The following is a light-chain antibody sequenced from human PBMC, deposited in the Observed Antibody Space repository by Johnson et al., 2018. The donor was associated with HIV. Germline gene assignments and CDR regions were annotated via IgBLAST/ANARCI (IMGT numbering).Light chain of an antibody. CDR3: GTWDSNLSSEV. V-gene: IGLV1-51*01. CDR1: SSNIGNSY. CDR2: DNN. J-gene: IGLJ1*01. Sequence: QAVLTQPPSVSAAPGQKVTISCSGSSSNIGNSYVSWYQQLPGTAPKLLIYDNNKRPSGIPDRFSGSKSGTSATLGITGLQTGDEADYYCGTWDSNLSSEVFGAVTKVTVL.